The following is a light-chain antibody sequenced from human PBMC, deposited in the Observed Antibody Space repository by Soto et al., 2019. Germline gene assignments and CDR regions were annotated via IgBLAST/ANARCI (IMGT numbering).Light chain of an antibody. CDR2: DAS. Sequence: DIKMTQSPATLSASLGDRVTITCRASQSISSWLAWYQQKPGKAPKLLIYDASSLESGVPSRFSGSGSGTEFTLTISSLQPDDFATYYCQQYNSYSPWTFGQGTKVDIK. CDR3: QQYNSYSPWT. J-gene: IGKJ1*01. V-gene: IGKV1-5*01. CDR1: QSISSW.